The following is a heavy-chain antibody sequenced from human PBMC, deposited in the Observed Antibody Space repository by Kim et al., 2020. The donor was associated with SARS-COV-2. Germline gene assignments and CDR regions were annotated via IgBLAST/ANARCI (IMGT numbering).Heavy chain of an antibody. D-gene: IGHD2-8*01. V-gene: IGHV3-73*01. Sequence: TAYAASVNGRFTISRDDSKKTAYLQMNSLKTEDTAVYYCTGTVMVYANDYWGQGTLVTVSS. CDR2: T. J-gene: IGHJ4*02. CDR3: TGTVMVYANDY.